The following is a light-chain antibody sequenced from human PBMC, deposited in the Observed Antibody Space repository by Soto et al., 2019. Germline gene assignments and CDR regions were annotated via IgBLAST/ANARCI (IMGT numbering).Light chain of an antibody. CDR2: QAS. CDR3: QQYNSYSWT. CDR1: QSISSW. Sequence: DIQMTQSPSTLSASVGDRVTMTCRASQSISSWLAWYQQKPGKAPKLLIYQASSLESGVPSRFSGGGSATEFTLTISSLQPDDFATYYCQQYNSYSWTFGQGTKVEI. V-gene: IGKV1-5*03. J-gene: IGKJ1*01.